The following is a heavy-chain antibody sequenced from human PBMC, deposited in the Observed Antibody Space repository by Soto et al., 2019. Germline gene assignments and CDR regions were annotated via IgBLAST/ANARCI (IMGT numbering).Heavy chain of an antibody. CDR2: IYYSGST. J-gene: IGHJ6*02. V-gene: IGHV4-30-4*01. Sequence: QVQLQESGPGLVKPSQTLSLTCTVSGGSISSGDYYWSWIRQPPGKGLEWIGYIYYSGSTYYNPSLTSRLPISVDTSKNQCSLKLSSVTAADTAVYYCARVSPDCSGGSCYSYYYYGMDVWGQGTTVTVSS. CDR3: ARVSPDCSGGSCYSYYYYGMDV. D-gene: IGHD2-15*01. CDR1: GGSISSGDYY.